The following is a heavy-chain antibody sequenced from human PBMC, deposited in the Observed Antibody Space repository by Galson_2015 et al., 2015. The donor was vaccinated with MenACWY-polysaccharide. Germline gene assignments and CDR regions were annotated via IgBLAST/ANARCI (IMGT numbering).Heavy chain of an antibody. CDR3: ARNPSRLDIVAVSH. D-gene: IGHD6-13*01. Sequence: SLRLSCAGSGLTFGGNGLNWVRQAPGKGLEWVSLIRNDGKKHYPDAVKGRFTISRDNSKNTLYFQMNSLRHEDTSVYYCARNPSRLDIVAVSHWGQGALVSVSS. CDR1: GLTFGGNG. V-gene: IGHV3-30*02. CDR2: IRNDGKK. J-gene: IGHJ4*02.